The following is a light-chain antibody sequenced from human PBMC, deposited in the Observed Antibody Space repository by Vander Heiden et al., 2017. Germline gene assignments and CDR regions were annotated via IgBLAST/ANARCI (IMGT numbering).Light chain of an antibody. Sequence: ILFTPSSATLSLSPGERATLSCRASQSVSSYLAWYQQKPGQAPRLLIYDASNRATGIPARFSGSGSGTDFTLTISSLEPEDFAVYYCQQRSNWPPWTFGQGTKVEIK. CDR2: DAS. J-gene: IGKJ1*01. V-gene: IGKV3-11*01. CDR3: QQRSNWPPWT. CDR1: QSVSSY.